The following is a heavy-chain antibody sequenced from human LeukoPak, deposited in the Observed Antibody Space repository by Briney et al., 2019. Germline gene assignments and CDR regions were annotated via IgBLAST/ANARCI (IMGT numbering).Heavy chain of an antibody. CDR1: GFTFGDYA. CDR2: IRSKAYGGTT. J-gene: IGHJ6*03. D-gene: IGHD6-19*01. CDR3: TRGGGSGWYYYYYYMDV. V-gene: IGHV3-49*03. Sequence: GGSLRLSCTASGFTFGDYAMSWFRQAPGKGLEWVGFIRSKAYGGTTEYAASVKGRFTISRDDSKSIAYLQMNSLKTEDTAVDYCTRGGGSGWYYYYYYMDVCGKGTTVTVSS.